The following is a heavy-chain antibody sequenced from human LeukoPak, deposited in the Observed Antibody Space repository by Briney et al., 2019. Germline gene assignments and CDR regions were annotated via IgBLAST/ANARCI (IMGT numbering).Heavy chain of an antibody. D-gene: IGHD2/OR15-2a*01. CDR3: TTVYPGL. J-gene: IGHJ4*02. CDR1: GFTFSKAW. Sequence: GGSLRLSCAASGFTFSKAWMSWVRQAPGKGREWVGRIKSQTDGGTTDYAATVKGRFSISRDDSKNTLYLQMNSLKTEDTAVYYCTTVYPGLWGQGTLVTVSS. CDR2: IKSQTDGGTT. V-gene: IGHV3-15*01.